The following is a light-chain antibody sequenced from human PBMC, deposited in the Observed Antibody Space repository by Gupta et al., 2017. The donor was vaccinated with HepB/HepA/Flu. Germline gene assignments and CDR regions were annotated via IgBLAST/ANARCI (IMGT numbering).Light chain of an antibody. CDR3: QHYCTSQV. V-gene: IGKV3-20*01. J-gene: IGKJ4*01. Sequence: EIVLTQSPGTLSLSPGERATLSCRASQTVDSNYLAWYQHKSGQAPRLLIYSASSRATGIPDRFSGSGAGTDFTLSITRLEPEDFAVYYWQHYCTSQVFGGGTKLEI. CDR2: SAS. CDR1: QTVDSNY.